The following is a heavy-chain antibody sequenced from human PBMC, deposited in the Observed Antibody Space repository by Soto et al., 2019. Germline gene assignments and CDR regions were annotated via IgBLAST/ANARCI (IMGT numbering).Heavy chain of an antibody. J-gene: IGHJ6*02. V-gene: IGHV1-69*13. D-gene: IGHD6-6*01. CDR1: AGPFSSYG. CDR2: IIPIFGTA. CDR3: ARDRDSSSSRDYYYGMDV. Sequence: SVKVSCKASAGPFSSYGIRWVRQAPGQGLEWMGGIIPIFGTANYTQKFQGRVTITADESTSTAYMELSSLRSEDTAVYYCARDRDSSSSRDYYYGMDVWGQGTTVTVSS.